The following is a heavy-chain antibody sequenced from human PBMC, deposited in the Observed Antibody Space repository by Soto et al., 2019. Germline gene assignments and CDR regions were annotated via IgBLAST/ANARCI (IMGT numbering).Heavy chain of an antibody. CDR3: ARQYWGYFDY. Sequence: PSETLSLTCAVYGGSFSGYYWSWIRQPPGKGLEWIGEINHSGSTNYNPSLESRVTISVDTSKNQFSLKLSSVTAADTAVYYCARQYWGYFDYWGQGTLVTVSS. V-gene: IGHV4-34*01. CDR1: GGSFSGYY. D-gene: IGHD7-27*01. J-gene: IGHJ4*02. CDR2: INHSGST.